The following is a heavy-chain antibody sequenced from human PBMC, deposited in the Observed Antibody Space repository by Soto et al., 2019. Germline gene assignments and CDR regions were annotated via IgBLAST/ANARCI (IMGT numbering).Heavy chain of an antibody. J-gene: IGHJ3*02. D-gene: IGHD2-2*02. CDR3: ARNGVVVVPAAIPGAFDI. CDR1: GGTFSSYA. Sequence: ASVKVSCKASGGTFSSYAISWVRQAPGQGPEWMGGIIPIFGTANYAQKFQGRVTITADESTSTAYMELSSLRSEDTAVYYCARNGVVVVPAAIPGAFDIWGQGTMVTVSS. V-gene: IGHV1-69*13. CDR2: IIPIFGTA.